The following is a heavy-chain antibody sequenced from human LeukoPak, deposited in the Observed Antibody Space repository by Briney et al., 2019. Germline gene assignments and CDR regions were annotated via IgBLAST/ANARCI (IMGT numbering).Heavy chain of an antibody. D-gene: IGHD6-19*01. J-gene: IGHJ4*02. V-gene: IGHV3-30*02. CDR3: ASDIAVAGTLPPPYSDY. CDR1: GFTFSSYG. Sequence: PGGPLRLSCAASGFTFSSYGIHWVRQAPGKGLEWVAFIRNDGSNKYYADSVKGRFTVSRDNSKNTLYLQMNSLRAEDTAVYYCASDIAVAGTLPPPYSDYWGQGTLVTVSS. CDR2: IRNDGSNK.